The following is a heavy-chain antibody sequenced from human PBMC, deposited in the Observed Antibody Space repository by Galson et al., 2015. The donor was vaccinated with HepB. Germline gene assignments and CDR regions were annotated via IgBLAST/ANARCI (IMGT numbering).Heavy chain of an antibody. CDR3: AREGHCSSTSCSMFDY. J-gene: IGHJ4*02. Sequence: SLRLSCAASGFTFSSYAMHWVRQAPGKGLEWEAVISYDGSNKYYADSVKGRFTISRDNSKNTLYLQMNSLRAEDTAVYYCAREGHCSSTSCSMFDYWGQGTLVTVSS. D-gene: IGHD2-2*01. V-gene: IGHV3-30-3*01. CDR2: ISYDGSNK. CDR1: GFTFSSYA.